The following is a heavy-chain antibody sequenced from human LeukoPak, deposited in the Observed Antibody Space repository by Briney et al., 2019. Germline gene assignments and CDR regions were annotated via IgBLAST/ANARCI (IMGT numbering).Heavy chain of an antibody. J-gene: IGHJ5*01. CDR3: ARVNCRSSSCYLASYFFDS. CDR2: IWYDGNNK. D-gene: IGHD2-2*01. Sequence: GRSLRLSCAASGLTFSKYGMHWVRQAPGKGLEWVAVIWYDGNNKDYADSVKGRFSISRDNSKNTLSLQMNSLRVEDTAMYYCARVNCRSSSCYLASYFFDSWGQGTLVTVSS. CDR1: GLTFSKYG. V-gene: IGHV3-33*01.